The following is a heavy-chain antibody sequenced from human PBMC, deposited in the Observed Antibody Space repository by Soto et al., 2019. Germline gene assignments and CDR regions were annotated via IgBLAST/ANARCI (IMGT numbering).Heavy chain of an antibody. Sequence: PSETLSLTCTVSGGSISSSSYYWGWIRQPPGKGLEWIGSIYYSGSTYYNPSLKSRVTISVDTSKNQFSLKLSSVTAADTAVYYCARPIPLIRYCSGGSCYKVSGAFDIWGQGTMVTVSS. CDR2: IYYSGST. D-gene: IGHD2-15*01. J-gene: IGHJ3*02. CDR3: ARPIPLIRYCSGGSCYKVSGAFDI. V-gene: IGHV4-39*01. CDR1: GGSISSSSYY.